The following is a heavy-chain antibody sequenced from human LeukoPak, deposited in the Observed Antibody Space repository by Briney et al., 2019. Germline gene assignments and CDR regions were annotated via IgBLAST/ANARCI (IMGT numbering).Heavy chain of an antibody. J-gene: IGHJ3*02. CDR2: IYTSGST. CDR1: GGSITSYY. V-gene: IGHV4-4*07. D-gene: IGHD3-22*01. Sequence: SESLSLTCTVSGGSITSYYWSWIRQPAGKGLEWIGRIYTSGSTNYNPSLTSRATISVDTSKNQFSLKISSVTAADTALYYCARHRRDYYDTRGYVDIWGQGTKVTVSS. CDR3: ARHRRDYYDTRGYVDI.